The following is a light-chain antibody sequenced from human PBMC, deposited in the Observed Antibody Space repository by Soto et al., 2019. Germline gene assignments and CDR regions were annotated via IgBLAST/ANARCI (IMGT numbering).Light chain of an antibody. CDR1: SNDVGHSSF. CDR3: NAQSNNSNNV. V-gene: IGLV2-8*01. J-gene: IGLJ1*01. CDR2: EVS. Sequence: QSVLTQPPSASGSPGQSVTISCTGNSNDVGHSSFISWYQQHPGKGPKLIIYEVSKRPSGVPDRFSGSKSGNTASLSVSGLQDEEEADDYCNAQSNNSNNVFGTGTELTVL.